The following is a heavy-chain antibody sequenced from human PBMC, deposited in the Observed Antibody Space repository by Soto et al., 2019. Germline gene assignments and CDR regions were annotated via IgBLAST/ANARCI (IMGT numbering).Heavy chain of an antibody. D-gene: IGHD2-2*01. J-gene: IGHJ4*02. CDR2: IIPILGIA. CDR3: ARDHVPDCSSTSCQY. CDR1: GGTFSSYT. V-gene: IGHV1-69*08. Sequence: QVQLVQSGAEVKKPGSSVKVSCKASGGTFSSYTISWVRQAPGQGLEWMGRIIPILGIANYAQKFQGRVTITADKSTSTAYMELSSLRSEDTAVYYCARDHVPDCSSTSCQYWGQGTLVTVSS.